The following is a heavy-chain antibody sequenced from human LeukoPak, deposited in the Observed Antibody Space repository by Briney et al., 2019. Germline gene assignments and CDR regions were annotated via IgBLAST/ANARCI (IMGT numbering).Heavy chain of an antibody. J-gene: IGHJ6*02. CDR3: ASSHPGYGSGSYPNYGMDV. Sequence: SETLSLTCAVYGWSFSGYYWSWIRQPPGKGLEWIGEINHSGSTNYNPSLKSRVTISVDTSKNQFSLKLSSVTAADTAVYYCASSHPGYGSGSYPNYGMDVWGQGTTVTVSS. V-gene: IGHV4-34*01. CDR2: INHSGST. D-gene: IGHD3-10*01. CDR1: GWSFSGYY.